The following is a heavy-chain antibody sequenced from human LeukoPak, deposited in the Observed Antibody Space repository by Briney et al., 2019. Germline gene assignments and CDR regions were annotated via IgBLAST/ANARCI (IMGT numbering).Heavy chain of an antibody. D-gene: IGHD5-18*01. V-gene: IGHV3-9*01. Sequence: QAGGSLRLSCAASGFTFDDYAMHWVRQAPGKGLEWVSGISWNSGSIGYADSVKGRFTISRDNAKNSLYLQMNSLRAEDTAVYYCAKVSVGYSYGSYYFDYWGQGTLVTVSS. CDR3: AKVSVGYSYGSYYFDY. CDR1: GFTFDDYA. J-gene: IGHJ4*02. CDR2: ISWNSGSI.